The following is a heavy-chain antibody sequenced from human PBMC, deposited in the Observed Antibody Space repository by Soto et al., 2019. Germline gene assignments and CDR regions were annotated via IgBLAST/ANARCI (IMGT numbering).Heavy chain of an antibody. CDR1: GYTFTSYY. CDR3: GSDGGNRLFEY. J-gene: IGHJ4*02. Sequence: QVQLVQSGAEVKKPGASVKVSCKASGYTFTSYYMHWVRQAPGQGLEWMGIINPIGGSTSYAQKFLGRLTMTRDTSTGTVNMELSSLRSEDTAGYDCGSDGGNRLFEYWGQGTLVTGSS. CDR2: INPIGGST. D-gene: IGHD2-15*01. V-gene: IGHV1-46*01.